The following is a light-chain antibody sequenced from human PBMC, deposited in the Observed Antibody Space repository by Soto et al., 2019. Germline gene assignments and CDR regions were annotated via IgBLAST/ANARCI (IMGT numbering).Light chain of an antibody. CDR2: DDD. J-gene: IGLJ1*01. V-gene: IGLV1-51*01. CDR1: SSNIGGNS. Sequence: QSVLTQPPSVSAAPGQRVTISCSGSSSNIGGNSVSWYQQLPGTAPKLLIYDDDKRPSGIPDRFSGSKSGTSATLGIPGLQAEDEADYYCDSYTSSRAYVFGIGTKVTVL. CDR3: DSYTSSRAYV.